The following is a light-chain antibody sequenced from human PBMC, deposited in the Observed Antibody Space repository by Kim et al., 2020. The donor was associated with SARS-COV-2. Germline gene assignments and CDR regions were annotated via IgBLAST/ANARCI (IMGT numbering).Light chain of an antibody. J-gene: IGLJ1*01. CDR2: STS. CDR3: LLYYGGTRV. CDR1: PGTVTSGHH. Sequence: PGGPVTLTCTPSPGTVTSGHHPNWFQQKPGQAPRTLIYSTSKKHSWTPARFSGSLLGGKAALTLSGVQPEDEAEYYCLLYYGGTRVFGTGTKVTVL. V-gene: IGLV7-43*01.